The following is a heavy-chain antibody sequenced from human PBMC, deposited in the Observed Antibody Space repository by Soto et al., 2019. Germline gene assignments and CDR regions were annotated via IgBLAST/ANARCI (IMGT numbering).Heavy chain of an antibody. CDR1: GFTFSSYG. CDR2: IWYDGSNK. V-gene: IGHV3-33*01. D-gene: IGHD3-10*01. CDR3: ARDPNYGSASYYSGGFDY. Sequence: QVQLVESGGGVVQPGRSLRLSCAASGFTFSSYGMHWVRQAPGKGLEWVAVIWYDGSNKYYADSVKGRFTISRDNSKNTMYLQMNSLRAEDTAVYYCARDPNYGSASYYSGGFDYWGQGTLVTVSS. J-gene: IGHJ4*02.